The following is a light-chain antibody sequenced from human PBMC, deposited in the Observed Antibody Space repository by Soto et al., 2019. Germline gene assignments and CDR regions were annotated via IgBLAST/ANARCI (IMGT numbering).Light chain of an antibody. V-gene: IGLV2-23*01. CDR1: SSDVGGNTY. J-gene: IGLJ2*01. CDR2: EGN. Sequence: QSVLTQPASVSGSPGQSISMSCTGTSSDVGGNTYVSWYQQHPGKAPKLMIYEGNKRPSGVSNRFSASKSGNTASLTISGLQAEDEADYYCCAYAGSNTLVFGGGTKLTVL. CDR3: CAYAGSNTLV.